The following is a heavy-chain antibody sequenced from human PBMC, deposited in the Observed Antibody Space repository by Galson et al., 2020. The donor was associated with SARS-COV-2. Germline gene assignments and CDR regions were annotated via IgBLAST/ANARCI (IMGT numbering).Heavy chain of an antibody. V-gene: IGHV4-39*07. CDR1: GGSISSSSYY. J-gene: IGHJ6*02. D-gene: IGHD3-3*01. CDR2: IYKSGNT. CDR3: ARGNSPCVTIFGVCLGTCGMDV. Sequence: SETLSLTCTVSGGSISSSSYYWGWIRQPPGKGLEWIGSIYKSGNTDVNPSLKSKVTISVDTSKNQFSLKLSSVTAADTAVYYCARGNSPCVTIFGVCLGTCGMDVWGQGTTVTVSS.